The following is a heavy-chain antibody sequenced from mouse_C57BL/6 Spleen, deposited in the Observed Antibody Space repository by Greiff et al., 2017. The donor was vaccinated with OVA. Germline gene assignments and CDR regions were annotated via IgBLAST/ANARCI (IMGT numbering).Heavy chain of an antibody. CDR1: GFTFSDYY. D-gene: IGHD1-1*01. V-gene: IGHV5-16*01. Sequence: EVQLVESEGGLVQPGSSMKLSCTASGFTFSDYYMAWVRQVPEKGLEWVANINYDGSSTYYLDSLQSRFIISRDNAKNILYLQMSSLKSEDTATYYCARGDYGSSRYFDYWGQGTTLTVSS. CDR3: ARGDYGSSRYFDY. J-gene: IGHJ2*01. CDR2: INYDGSST.